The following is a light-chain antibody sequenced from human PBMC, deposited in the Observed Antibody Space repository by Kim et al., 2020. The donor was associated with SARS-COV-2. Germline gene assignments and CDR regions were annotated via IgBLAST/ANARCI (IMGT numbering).Light chain of an antibody. CDR3: CAYTRSSTLV. Sequence: QSALTQPASVSGSPGQSITISCTGTSSDVGRYTYVSWYQQHPGKAPKLMLYAVSNRPSGVSNRFSGSKSGNTASLTISGLQAEDEADYFCCAYTRSSTLVFGGGTQLTVL. J-gene: IGLJ3*02. CDR2: AVS. V-gene: IGLV2-14*01. CDR1: SSDVGRYTY.